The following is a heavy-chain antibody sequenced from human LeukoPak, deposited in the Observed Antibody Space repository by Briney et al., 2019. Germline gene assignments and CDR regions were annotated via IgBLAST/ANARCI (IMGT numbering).Heavy chain of an antibody. D-gene: IGHD2-15*01. Sequence: GGSLRLSCAASGFTFSSSAMSWVRQAPGKGLEWVSAISNNGGYTYYADSVQGRFTISRDNSKSTLCLQMNSLRAEDTAVYYCAKQLGYCSDGSCYFPYWGQGTQVTVSS. V-gene: IGHV3-23*01. J-gene: IGHJ4*02. CDR3: AKQLGYCSDGSCYFPY. CDR1: GFTFSSSA. CDR2: ISNNGGYT.